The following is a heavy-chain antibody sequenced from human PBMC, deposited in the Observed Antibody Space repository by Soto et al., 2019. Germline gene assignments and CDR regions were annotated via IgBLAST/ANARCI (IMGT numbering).Heavy chain of an antibody. CDR1: GGNISSHY. Sequence: SETLSLTCTVSGGNISSHYWSWIRQSPGKGLEWIGYIYYSGSTNYNPSLKSRVTISVDTSKNQFSLKLSSVTAADTAVYYCARRYGSSFDYWGQGTLVTVSS. V-gene: IGHV4-59*08. D-gene: IGHD4-17*01. J-gene: IGHJ4*02. CDR3: ARRYGSSFDY. CDR2: IYYSGST.